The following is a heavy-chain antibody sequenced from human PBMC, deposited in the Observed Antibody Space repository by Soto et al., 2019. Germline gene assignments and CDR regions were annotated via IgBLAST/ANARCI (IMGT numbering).Heavy chain of an antibody. V-gene: IGHV4-39*01. Sequence: QLQLQESGPGLVKPSETLSLTCTVSGGSISSSSYYWGWIRQPPGKGLEWIGIIYYGGSAYYNPSPKSRVTISVDTSKNQFALRLTSVSAADTAVYYCAKTYSSGWYYWYFDLWGRGTLVTVSS. J-gene: IGHJ2*01. CDR2: IYYGGSA. CDR1: GGSISSSSYY. D-gene: IGHD6-19*01. CDR3: AKTYSSGWYYWYFDL.